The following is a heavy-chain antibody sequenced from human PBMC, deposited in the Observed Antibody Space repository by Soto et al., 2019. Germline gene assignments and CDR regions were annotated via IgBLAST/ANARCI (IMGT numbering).Heavy chain of an antibody. Sequence: PGGSLRLSCAASGFTFSSYGMHWVRQAPGKGLEWVAVIWYDGSNKYYADSVKGRFTISRDNSKNTLYLQMNSLRAGDTGVYYCARSQIVVVVAATRGYYGMDVWGQGTTVTVSS. D-gene: IGHD2-15*01. J-gene: IGHJ6*02. CDR2: IWYDGSNK. CDR1: GFTFSSYG. CDR3: ARSQIVVVVAATRGYYGMDV. V-gene: IGHV3-33*01.